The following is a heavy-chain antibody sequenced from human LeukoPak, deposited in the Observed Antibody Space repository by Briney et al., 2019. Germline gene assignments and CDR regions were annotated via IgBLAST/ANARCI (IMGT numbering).Heavy chain of an antibody. CDR2: IRYDGSNK. J-gene: IGHJ4*02. Sequence: PGGSLRLSXAASGFTFSSYGMHWVRQAPGKGLEWVAFIRYDGSNKYYADSVKGRFTISRDNSKNTLYLQMNSLRAEDTAVYYCAKSLYDSSGYYPFYWGQGTLVTVSS. CDR1: GFTFSSYG. CDR3: AKSLYDSSGYYPFY. D-gene: IGHD3-22*01. V-gene: IGHV3-30*02.